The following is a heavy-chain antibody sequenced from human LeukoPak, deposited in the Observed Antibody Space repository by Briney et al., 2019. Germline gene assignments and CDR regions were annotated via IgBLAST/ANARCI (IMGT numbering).Heavy chain of an antibody. CDR2: IRYDGSNK. CDR3: AKVRGTYLDY. D-gene: IGHD3-10*01. J-gene: IGHJ4*02. V-gene: IGHV3-30*02. CDR1: GFSFSTYG. Sequence: GGSLRLSCAASGFSFSTYGMHWVRQAPGKGLEWVAFIRYDGSNKYYADSVKGRFTISRDNPKNTQYLQMNSLRAEDTAVYYCAKVRGTYLDYWGQGTLVTVSS.